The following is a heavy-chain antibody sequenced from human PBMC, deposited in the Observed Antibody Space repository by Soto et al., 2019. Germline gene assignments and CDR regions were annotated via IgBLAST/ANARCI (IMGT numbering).Heavy chain of an antibody. D-gene: IGHD4-17*01. V-gene: IGHV1-69*13. CDR2: IIPIFGTA. CDR1: GGTFSSYA. Sequence: SVKVSCKASGGTFSSYAISWVRQAPGQGLEWMGGIIPIFGTANYAQKFQGRVTITADESTSTAYMELSSLRSEDTAVYYCARRRDYGDYRSDYYYYGMDVWGQGTTVTVS. CDR3: ARRRDYGDYRSDYYYYGMDV. J-gene: IGHJ6*02.